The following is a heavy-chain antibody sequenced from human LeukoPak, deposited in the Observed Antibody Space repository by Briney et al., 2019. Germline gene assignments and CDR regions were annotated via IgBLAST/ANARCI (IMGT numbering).Heavy chain of an antibody. Sequence: GGSLRLSCAASGFTFSSYSMNWVRQAPGKGLEWVSSISSSSYIYYADSVKGRFTISRDNAKNSLYLQMNSLRAEDTAVYYCARMRGMGAFDIWGQGTMVTVSS. D-gene: IGHD3-16*01. V-gene: IGHV3-21*01. J-gene: IGHJ3*02. CDR1: GFTFSSYS. CDR2: ISSSSYI. CDR3: ARMRGMGAFDI.